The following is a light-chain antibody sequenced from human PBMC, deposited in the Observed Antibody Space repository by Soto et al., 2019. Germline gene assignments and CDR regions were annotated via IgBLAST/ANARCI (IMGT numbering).Light chain of an antibody. Sequence: EIVLTQSPGTLSLSPGERATLSCRASQSVSHNYLAWYQQKPGQYPTLLIYGESSRATGIPDRFSGSGSGTDFILTISRLEPEDFAVYYCQQYDRSWTVGQGTKVDI. J-gene: IGKJ1*01. CDR2: GES. CDR3: QQYDRSWT. CDR1: QSVSHNY. V-gene: IGKV3-20*01.